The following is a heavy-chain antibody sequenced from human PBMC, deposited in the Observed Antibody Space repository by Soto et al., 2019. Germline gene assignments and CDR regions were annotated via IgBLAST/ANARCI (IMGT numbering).Heavy chain of an antibody. CDR3: AREFYDFWSGYYGVWFDP. V-gene: IGHV1-18*01. Sequence: ASVKVSCKASGYTFTSYGISWVRQAPGQGLEWMGWISAYNGNTNYAQKLQDRVTMTTDTSTSTAYMELRSLRSDDTAVYYCAREFYDFWSGYYGVWFDPWGQGTLVTVSS. J-gene: IGHJ5*02. D-gene: IGHD3-3*01. CDR2: ISAYNGNT. CDR1: GYTFTSYG.